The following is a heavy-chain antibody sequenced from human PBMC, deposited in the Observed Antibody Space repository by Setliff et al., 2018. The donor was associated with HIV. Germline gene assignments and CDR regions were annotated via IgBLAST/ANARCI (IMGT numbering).Heavy chain of an antibody. V-gene: IGHV4-39*01. CDR2: IYYSGRT. CDR3: ARHPPYCSGGSCYRGRGYYCYY. Sequence: PSETLSLTCTVSGGSISTISYYWGWIRQPPGKGLEWIGSIYYSGRTYYNPSLKSRVTISVGTSKNQFSLKLNSLTAADTAMYYCARHPPYCSGGSCYRGRGYYCYYWGQRTLVTVAS. J-gene: IGHJ4*02. D-gene: IGHD2-15*01. CDR1: GGSISTISYY.